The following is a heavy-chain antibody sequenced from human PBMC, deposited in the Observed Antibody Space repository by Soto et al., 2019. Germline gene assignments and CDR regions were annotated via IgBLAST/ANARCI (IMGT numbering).Heavy chain of an antibody. D-gene: IGHD5-12*01. CDR3: ARLLFYDEYFDY. V-gene: IGHV5-10-1*01. Sequence: PGESLKISCKGSGYSFTSYWISWVRQMPGKGLEWMGRIDPSDSYTNYSPSFQGHVTISADKSISTAYLQWSSLKASDTAMYFCARLLFYDEYFDYWGRGTLVTVSS. CDR2: IDPSDSYT. CDR1: GYSFTSYW. J-gene: IGHJ4*02.